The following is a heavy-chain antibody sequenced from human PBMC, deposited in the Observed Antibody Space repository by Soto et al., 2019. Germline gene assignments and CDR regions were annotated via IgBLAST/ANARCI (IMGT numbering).Heavy chain of an antibody. CDR2: IWFDGSNK. V-gene: IGHV3-33*01. CDR1: GLTFSNYG. CDR3: AREGRPYYPGYYSAMDV. D-gene: IGHD1-26*01. Sequence: QVQLVESGGGVVQPGRSLRVSCAASGLTFSNYGMHWVRQAPGKGLEWVAVIWFDGSNKYYADSVKGRCTVSRDNSKSTLYLQMNSLRAEDTAVYYCAREGRPYYPGYYSAMDVWGQGTTVTVSS. J-gene: IGHJ6*02.